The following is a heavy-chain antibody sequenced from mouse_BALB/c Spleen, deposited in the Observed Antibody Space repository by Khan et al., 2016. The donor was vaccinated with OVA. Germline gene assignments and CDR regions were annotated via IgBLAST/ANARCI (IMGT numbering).Heavy chain of an antibody. CDR3: ARDRIDY. Sequence: VKLLESGAELAKPGASVKMSCKASGYTFTSYWMHWIKQRPGQGLEWIRYINPTSGYTDYNQKFKDKATLTADKSSSTAYMQLSSLTSDDSAVYYCARDRIDYWGQGTALTVSS. CDR1: GYTFTSYW. J-gene: IGHJ2*01. CDR2: INPTSGYT. V-gene: IGHV1-7*01.